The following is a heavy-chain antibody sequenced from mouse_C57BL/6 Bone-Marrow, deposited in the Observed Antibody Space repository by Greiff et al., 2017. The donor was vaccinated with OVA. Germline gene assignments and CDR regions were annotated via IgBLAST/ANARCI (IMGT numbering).Heavy chain of an antibody. V-gene: IGHV1-19*01. J-gene: IGHJ1*03. Sequence: EVQLQQSGPVLVKPGASVKMSCKASGYTFTDYYMNWVKQSHGKSLEWIGVINPYNGGTSYNQKFKGKATLTVDKSSSTTYMELNSLTSEDSAVYYCEVFYWYFDDWGTGTTVTVSS. CDR1: GYTFTDYY. CDR2: INPYNGGT. CDR3: EVFYWYFDD.